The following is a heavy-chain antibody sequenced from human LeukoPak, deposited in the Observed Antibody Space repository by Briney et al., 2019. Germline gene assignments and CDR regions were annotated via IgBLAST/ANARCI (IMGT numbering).Heavy chain of an antibody. D-gene: IGHD5-18*01. CDR3: ARGKGYSYGRIWFDP. V-gene: IGHV4-34*01. J-gene: IGHJ5*02. CDR1: GGSFSGYY. Sequence: SETLSLTCAVYGGSFSGYYWSWIRQPPGKGLEWIGSIYYSGSTYYNPSLKSRVTISVDTSKNQFSLKLSSVTAADTAVYYCARGKGYSYGRIWFDPWGQGTLVTVSS. CDR2: IYYSGST.